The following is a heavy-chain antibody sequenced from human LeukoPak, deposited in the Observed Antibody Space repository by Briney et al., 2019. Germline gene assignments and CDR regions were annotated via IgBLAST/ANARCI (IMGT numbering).Heavy chain of an antibody. CDR1: GYSFTNYW. D-gene: IGHD6-6*01. Sequence: GESLKISCKGSGYSFTNYWISWVRQMPGKGLEWMGRIDPSDSYAHYSPSFQGQVTISADKSISTAYLQWSSLKASDTAMYYCASPSSIAARPYDAFDIWGQGTMVTVSS. CDR3: ASPSSIAARPYDAFDI. V-gene: IGHV5-10-1*04. CDR2: IDPSDSYA. J-gene: IGHJ3*02.